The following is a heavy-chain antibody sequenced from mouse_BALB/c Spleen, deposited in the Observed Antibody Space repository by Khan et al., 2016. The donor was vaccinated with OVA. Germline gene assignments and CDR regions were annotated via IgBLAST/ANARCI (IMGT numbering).Heavy chain of an antibody. CDR2: INTYTGEP. V-gene: IGHV9-3-1*01. CDR3: ASLTGTDY. J-gene: IGHJ2*01. D-gene: IGHD4-1*01. Sequence: QIQLVQSGPELKKPGETVKISCKASGYTFTNYGMNWVKQAPGKGLKWMGWINTYTGEPTYADDFMGRFAFSLETSASTTYLQITDLKNEDTATYFSASLTGTDYWGQGTTLTVSS. CDR1: GYTFTNYG.